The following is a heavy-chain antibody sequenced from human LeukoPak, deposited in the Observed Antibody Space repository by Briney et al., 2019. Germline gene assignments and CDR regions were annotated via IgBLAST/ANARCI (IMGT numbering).Heavy chain of an antibody. J-gene: IGHJ4*02. CDR1: GITLSNYG. CDR3: ARAHSSSSTFDL. V-gene: IGHV3-33*08. CDR2: IWYDGSKK. D-gene: IGHD6-6*01. Sequence: GGSLRLSCRVSGITLSNYGMSWVRQAPGKGLEWVALIWYDGSKKCYADSVKGRFTISRDNTKNTLYLQLNSLRADDTAVYYCARAHSSSSTFDLWGQGTLVTVSS.